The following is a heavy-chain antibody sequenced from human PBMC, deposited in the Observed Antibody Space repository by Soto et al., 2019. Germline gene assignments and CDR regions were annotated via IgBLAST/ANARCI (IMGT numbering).Heavy chain of an antibody. D-gene: IGHD5-12*01. CDR2: ISGSGGST. CDR3: AKDGQWLRSYNWFDP. V-gene: IGHV3-23*01. Sequence: EVQLLESGGGLVQPGGSLRLSCAASGFTFSSYAMSWVRQAPGKGLEWVSAISGSGGSTYYADSVKGRFTISRDNSKNTLYLQMNSLRAKDTAVYYCAKDGQWLRSYNWFDPWGQGTLVTVSS. J-gene: IGHJ5*02. CDR1: GFTFSSYA.